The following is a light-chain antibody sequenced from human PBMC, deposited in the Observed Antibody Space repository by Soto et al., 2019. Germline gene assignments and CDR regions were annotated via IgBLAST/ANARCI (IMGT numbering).Light chain of an antibody. Sequence: ELVMRQSPSTLSVSPGERVTLSCRASQSVSSSLAWYRQKPGQAPRLLIYAASTRATGIPARFTGSGSGTEFTLTISSLQSEDFAFYYCQQYTYWPRTFGQGTKVDTK. J-gene: IGKJ1*01. V-gene: IGKV3-15*01. CDR2: AAS. CDR1: QSVSSS. CDR3: QQYTYWPRT.